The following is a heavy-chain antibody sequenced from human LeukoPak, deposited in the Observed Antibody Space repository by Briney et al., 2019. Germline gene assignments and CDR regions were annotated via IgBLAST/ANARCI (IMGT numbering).Heavy chain of an antibody. V-gene: IGHV4-30-2*01. CDR1: GGSISSGGYS. CDR2: IYHSGST. D-gene: IGHD4-17*01. Sequence: SETLSLTCAVSGGSISSGGYSWSWIRQPPGKGLEWIGYIYHSGSTYYNPSLKSRVTISVDTSKNQFSLKLSSVTAADTAVYYCAFNDYGDYSFQSWGQGTLVTVSS. CDR3: AFNDYGDYSFQS. J-gene: IGHJ5*02.